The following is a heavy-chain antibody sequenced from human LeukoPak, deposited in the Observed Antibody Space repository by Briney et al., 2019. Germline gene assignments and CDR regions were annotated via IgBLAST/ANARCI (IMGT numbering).Heavy chain of an antibody. CDR3: ARQYSYGDDY. D-gene: IGHD5-18*01. CDR1: GSSFTSYW. Sequence: GESLQISCKGSGSSFTSYWIGWVRQLPGKGLEGMGIIYPGDSDTRYSPSFQGQVTISANKSISTAYLQWSSLKASDTAMYYCARQYSYGDDYWGQGTLVTVSS. CDR2: IYPGDSDT. V-gene: IGHV5-51*01. J-gene: IGHJ4*02.